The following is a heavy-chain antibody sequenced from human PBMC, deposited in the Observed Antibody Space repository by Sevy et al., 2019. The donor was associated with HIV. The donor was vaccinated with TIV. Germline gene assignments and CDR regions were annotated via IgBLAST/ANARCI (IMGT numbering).Heavy chain of an antibody. Sequence: GGSLRLSCAASGFTFSSYAMHWVRQAPGKGLEWVAVISYDGSNKYYADSVKGRFTISRDNSKNTLYLQMNSLRAEDTAVYYCARDCYYGDYNPPFDYWGQGTLVTVSS. CDR2: ISYDGSNK. CDR1: GFTFSSYA. CDR3: ARDCYYGDYNPPFDY. V-gene: IGHV3-30-3*01. D-gene: IGHD4-17*01. J-gene: IGHJ4*02.